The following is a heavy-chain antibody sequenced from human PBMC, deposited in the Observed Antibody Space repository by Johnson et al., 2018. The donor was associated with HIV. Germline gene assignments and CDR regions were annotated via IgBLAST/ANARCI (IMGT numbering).Heavy chain of an antibody. J-gene: IGHJ3*02. CDR2: INWNGGST. V-gene: IGHV3-20*04. CDR1: GFTFDDYG. CDR3: ARGGLTYSSSSSHAFDI. Sequence: EQLVESGEGVVRPGGSLRLSCAASGFTFDDYGMSWVRQAPGKGLEWVSVINWNGGSTGYADSVKGRFTISRDNAKNSLYLQMNSLRAEDTAVYYCARGGLTYSSSSSHAFDIWGQGTMVTVSS. D-gene: IGHD6-6*01.